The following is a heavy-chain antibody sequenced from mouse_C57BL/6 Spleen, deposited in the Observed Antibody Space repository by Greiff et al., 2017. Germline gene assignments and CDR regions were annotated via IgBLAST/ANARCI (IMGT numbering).Heavy chain of an antibody. J-gene: IGHJ2*01. CDR1: GYTFTSYW. Sequence: QVQLQQSGAELVKPGASVKLSCKASGYTFTSYWMQWVKQRPGQGLEWIGEIDPYDSYTNYNPKFKGKATLTVDTSSITAYMQLSSLTSEDSAVYYCALDSAGYRLDYFAYGGQGTTLTVSS. V-gene: IGHV1-50*01. D-gene: IGHD3-2*02. CDR2: IDPYDSYT. CDR3: ALDSAGYRLDYFAY.